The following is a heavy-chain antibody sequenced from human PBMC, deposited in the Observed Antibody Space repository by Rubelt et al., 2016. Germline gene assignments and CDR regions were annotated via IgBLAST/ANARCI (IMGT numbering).Heavy chain of an antibody. CDR1: GGTFSSYA. CDR3: ARGYCSGGSCYYFDY. Sequence: QVQLVQSGAEVKKPGSSVKVSCKASGGTFSSYAISWVRQAPGQGLEWMGRINAGNGNTKYSQKFQGRVTITRDTSASTAYMELSSLRSEDTAVYYCARGYCSGGSCYYFDYWGQGTLVTVSS. D-gene: IGHD2-15*01. CDR2: INAGNGNT. V-gene: IGHV1-3*01. J-gene: IGHJ4*02.